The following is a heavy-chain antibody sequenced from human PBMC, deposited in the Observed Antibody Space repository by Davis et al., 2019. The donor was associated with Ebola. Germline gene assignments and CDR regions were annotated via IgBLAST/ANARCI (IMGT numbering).Heavy chain of an antibody. J-gene: IGHJ6*02. V-gene: IGHV3-21*04. Sequence: GESLKISCAASGFTFSSYSMNWVRQAPGKGLEWVSSISSRSSYIYYADSVKGRFTISRDNAKNSLYLQMNSLRAEDTAVYYCARENTYFGFWSGYYTTQGYGMDVWGQGTTVTVSS. CDR1: GFTFSSYS. CDR2: ISSRSSYI. D-gene: IGHD3-3*01. CDR3: ARENTYFGFWSGYYTTQGYGMDV.